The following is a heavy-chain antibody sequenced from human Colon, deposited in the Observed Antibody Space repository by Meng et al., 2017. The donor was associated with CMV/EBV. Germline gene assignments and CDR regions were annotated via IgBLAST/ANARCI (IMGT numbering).Heavy chain of an antibody. V-gene: IGHV3-23*01. CDR2: ISSGGGAT. J-gene: IGHJ6*02. D-gene: IGHD1-26*01. CDR1: GFTFSNHA. Sequence: LSLTCAGSGFTFSNHAMNWVRQAPGKGLEWVSVISSGGGATYLADSVKGRFTISRDNSKKTLFLQMNSLRAEDTAVYYCAKPKEYTSAYGLDVWGQGTTVTVSS. CDR3: AKPKEYTSAYGLDV.